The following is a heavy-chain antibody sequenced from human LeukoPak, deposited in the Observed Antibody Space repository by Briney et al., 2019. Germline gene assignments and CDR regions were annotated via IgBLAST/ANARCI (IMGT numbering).Heavy chain of an antibody. CDR3: STTRGSYYPDY. D-gene: IGHD1-26*01. CDR1: GGTFSSYA. V-gene: IGHV1-18*01. Sequence: ASVKVSCKASGGTFSSYAISWVRQAPGQGLEWMGWISAYNGNTNYAQKFQGRVTMTTDTSTSTAYMELRSLRSDDTAVYYCSTTRGSYYPDYWGQGTLVTVSS. CDR2: ISAYNGNT. J-gene: IGHJ4*01.